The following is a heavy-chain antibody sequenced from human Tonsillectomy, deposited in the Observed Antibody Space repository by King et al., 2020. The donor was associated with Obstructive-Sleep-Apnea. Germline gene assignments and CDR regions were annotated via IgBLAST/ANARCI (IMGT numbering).Heavy chain of an antibody. D-gene: IGHD3-22*01. CDR3: ARESAVFSNGRYGGYFQH. V-gene: IGHV3-53*04. CDR2: LYSSGTT. CDR1: GFTVSSNY. J-gene: IGHJ1*01. Sequence: VQLVESGGGLVQPGGSLKLSCAASGFTVSSNYMNWVRQAPGRGLEWVSVLYSSGTTFYADSVKGRFTISRHNSKNTLYLQMNSLRAEDTAVYYCARESAVFSNGRYGGYFQHWGQGILVTVSS.